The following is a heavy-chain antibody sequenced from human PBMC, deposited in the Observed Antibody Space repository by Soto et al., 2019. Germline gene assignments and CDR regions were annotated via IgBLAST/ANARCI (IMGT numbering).Heavy chain of an antibody. CDR1: GGTFSSYA. CDR3: ARDLKRYYDSSGYGYYYYGMDV. Sequence: SVKVSCKASGGTFSSYAISWVRQAPEQGLEWMGGIIPIFGSANYAQKFQGRVTITADESTSTAYMELSSLRSEDTAVYYCARDLKRYYDSSGYGYYYYGMDVWGQGTTVTVSS. V-gene: IGHV1-69*13. D-gene: IGHD3-22*01. CDR2: IIPIFGSA. J-gene: IGHJ6*02.